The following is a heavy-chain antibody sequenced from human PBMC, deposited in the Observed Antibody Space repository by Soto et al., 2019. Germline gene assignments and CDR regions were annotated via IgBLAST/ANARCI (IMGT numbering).Heavy chain of an antibody. Sequence: GGSLRLSCAATGFTFGFNALSWVRQAPGKGLEWVSSISAGGVSTNYADSVRGRFTISRDNSKNTLYLEMNSLRAEDTAVYYCARESEDLTSNFDYWGQGTLVTVSS. CDR2: ISAGGVST. CDR1: GFTFGFNA. V-gene: IGHV3-23*01. CDR3: ARESEDLTSNFDY. J-gene: IGHJ4*02.